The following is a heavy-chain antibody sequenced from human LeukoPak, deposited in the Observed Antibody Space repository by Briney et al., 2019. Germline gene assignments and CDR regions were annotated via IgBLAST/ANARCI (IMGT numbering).Heavy chain of an antibody. Sequence: GGSLRLSCAASGLSFSGYWMTWLRQAPGKGLEWVANIKEDGSEKYYADFVKGRFTISRDNAKNSLDLQMKSLRAEDRDVYYCARRGPTDYWGQGTLVTVSS. J-gene: IGHJ4*02. V-gene: IGHV3-7*03. CDR2: IKEDGSEK. CDR3: ARRGPTDY. CDR1: GLSFSGYW. D-gene: IGHD4-11*01.